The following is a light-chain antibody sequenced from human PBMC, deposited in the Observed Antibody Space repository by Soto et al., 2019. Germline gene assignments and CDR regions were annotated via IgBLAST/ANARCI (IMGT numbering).Light chain of an antibody. V-gene: IGLV2-14*03. CDR1: SRDVGAYNY. Sequence: QSALTQPAAVSGSPGQSITISCTGSSRDVGAYNYVSWYQQHPGKAPKLMIYDVSNRPSGVSNRFSGSKSGNTASLTISGLQVEDEADYYCSSCTSGSTYVFGTGTKLTVL. J-gene: IGLJ1*01. CDR2: DVS. CDR3: SSCTSGSTYV.